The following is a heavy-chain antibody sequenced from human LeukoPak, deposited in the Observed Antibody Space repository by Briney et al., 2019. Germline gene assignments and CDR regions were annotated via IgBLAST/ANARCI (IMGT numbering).Heavy chain of an antibody. CDR2: INPNSGGT. D-gene: IGHD3-22*01. CDR1: GYTFTGYY. CDR3: AREAFGNYYDSSGYLY. J-gene: IGHJ4*02. V-gene: IGHV1-2*02. Sequence: PGASVKVSCKASGYTFTGYYMHWVRQAPGQGLEWMGWINPNSGGTNYAQKFQGRVTMTRDTSISTAYMELSRLRSDDTAVYYCAREAFGNYYDSSGYLYWGQGTLVTVSS.